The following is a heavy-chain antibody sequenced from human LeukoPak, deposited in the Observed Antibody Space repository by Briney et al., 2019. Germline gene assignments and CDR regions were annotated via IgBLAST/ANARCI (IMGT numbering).Heavy chain of an antibody. CDR2: IIPIFGTA. CDR1: GYTFTGYY. Sequence: SVKVSCKASGYTFTGYYMHWVRQAPGQGLEWMGGIIPIFGTANYAQKFQGRVTITADKSTSTAYMELSSLRSEDTAVYYCAKEDCSSTSCYAPQSWFDPWGQGTLVTVSS. J-gene: IGHJ5*02. CDR3: AKEDCSSTSCYAPQSWFDP. V-gene: IGHV1-69*06. D-gene: IGHD2-2*01.